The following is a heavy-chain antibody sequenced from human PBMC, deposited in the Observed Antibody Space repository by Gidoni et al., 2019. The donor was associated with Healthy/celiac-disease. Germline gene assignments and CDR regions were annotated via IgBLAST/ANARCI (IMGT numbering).Heavy chain of an antibody. CDR2: IYSDGSSP. D-gene: IGHD1-26*01. CDR1: GVTFGSYW. V-gene: IGHV3-74*01. J-gene: IGHJ4*02. Sequence: EVKLVESGGGLVQPGGSLRRSCAASGVTFGSYWLHWVRQAPGKGLVWVSRIYSDGSSPSYAASVQGRFTISRDHATNTLYLQMTSLRAEDTAVYYCARGHYFLAVWGPGTLVTVSS. CDR3: ARGHYFLAV.